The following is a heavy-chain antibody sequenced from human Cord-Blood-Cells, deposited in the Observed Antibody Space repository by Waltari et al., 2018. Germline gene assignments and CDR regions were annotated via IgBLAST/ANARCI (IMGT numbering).Heavy chain of an antibody. CDR1: GYNFTGYY. Sequence: QVHPVQSGAEVTKPGASVQVSCKASGYNFTGYYMHWLRPAPGQGLEWMGWINPNSGGTNYAKKFQGRVTMTRDTSISTAYMELSRLRSDDTAVYYCARAGIAARRFHNWFDPWGQGTLVTVSS. V-gene: IGHV1-2*02. CDR3: ARAGIAARRFHNWFDP. D-gene: IGHD6-6*01. CDR2: INPNSGGT. J-gene: IGHJ5*02.